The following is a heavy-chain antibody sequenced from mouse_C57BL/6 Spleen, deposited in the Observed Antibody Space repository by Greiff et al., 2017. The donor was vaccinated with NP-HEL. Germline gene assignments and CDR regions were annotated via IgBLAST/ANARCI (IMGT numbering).Heavy chain of an antibody. CDR3: ARDWDYDGAY. Sequence: EVQRVESGGGLVKPGGSLKLSCAASGFTFSSYAMSWVRQTPEKRLEWVATISDGGSYTYYPDNVKGRFTISRDNAKNNLYLQMSHLKSEDTAMYYCARDWDYDGAYWGQGTLVTVSA. V-gene: IGHV5-4*01. D-gene: IGHD2-4*01. CDR1: GFTFSSYA. J-gene: IGHJ3*01. CDR2: ISDGGSYT.